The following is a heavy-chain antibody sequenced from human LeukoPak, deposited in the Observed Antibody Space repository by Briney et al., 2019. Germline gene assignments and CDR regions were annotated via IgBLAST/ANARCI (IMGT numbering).Heavy chain of an antibody. CDR1: GYTFTSYG. CDR2: ISAYNGNT. J-gene: IGHJ5*02. D-gene: IGHD3-3*01. Sequence: ASVKVSCKASGYTFTSYGISWVRQAPGQGGEWMGWISAYNGNTNYAQKLQGRVTMTTDTSTSTAYMELRSLRSDDTAVYYCARDWYYDFWSGYYGDHDHNKFDPWGQGTLVTVSS. CDR3: ARDWYYDFWSGYYGDHDHNKFDP. V-gene: IGHV1-18*01.